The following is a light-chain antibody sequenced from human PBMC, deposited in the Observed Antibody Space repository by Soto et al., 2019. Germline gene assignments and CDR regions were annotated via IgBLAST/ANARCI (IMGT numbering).Light chain of an antibody. Sequence: DIQTTQSPSSLSASVGDRVTISCRASQNIDIYLNWYQQKPGKAPNLLIYSTSTLQTGVPSRFSGSGSGTDFTLTISSLQPEDFATYYCQQSFNMPRTFGQGSKVEIK. CDR2: STS. CDR1: QNIDIY. CDR3: QQSFNMPRT. J-gene: IGKJ1*01. V-gene: IGKV1-39*01.